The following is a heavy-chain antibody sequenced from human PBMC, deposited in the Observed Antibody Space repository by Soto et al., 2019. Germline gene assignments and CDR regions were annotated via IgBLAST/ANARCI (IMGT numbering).Heavy chain of an antibody. D-gene: IGHD3-10*01. CDR2: IYPSGSTR. CDR3: ARDKSGPIDY. Sequence: ASVKVSCKASGYTFTNYYMHWVRQAPGQGLEWMGIIYPSGSTRSNAQKFQGRVTMTWDTSTSTVYMELSSLRSEDTAVYYCARDKSGPIDYWGQGTLVTVSS. CDR1: GYTFTNYY. J-gene: IGHJ4*02. V-gene: IGHV1-46*01.